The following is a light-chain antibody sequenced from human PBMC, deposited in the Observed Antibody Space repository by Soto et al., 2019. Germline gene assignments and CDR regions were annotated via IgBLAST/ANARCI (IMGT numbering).Light chain of an antibody. Sequence: QSVLTQPASVSGFPGQSITISCTGTSSGVGSYNLVSWYQQHPGKAPKLMIYEVSKRPSGVSYRFSGSKSGNTASLTISGLKAKDEAAYFRCSYAGRITYVFGTGSKVTVL. J-gene: IGLJ1*01. V-gene: IGLV2-23*02. CDR1: SSGVGSYNL. CDR2: EVS. CDR3: CSYAGRITYV.